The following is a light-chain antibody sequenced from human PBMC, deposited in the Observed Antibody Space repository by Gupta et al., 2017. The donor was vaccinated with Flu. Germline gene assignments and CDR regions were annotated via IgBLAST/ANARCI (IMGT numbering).Light chain of an antibody. CDR3: RQSVQTPRT. J-gene: IGKJ1*01. Sequence: DIVMTQSPLSLPVTPGEPASISCRSSQSLLHSNGYNYLDWYLQKPGQSPQLLIYLGSNRASGVPDRFSGSGSGTDFTVKISRVEAEDIGVYYCRQSVQTPRTFGQGTKVEIK. CDR2: LGS. CDR1: QSLLHSNGYNY. V-gene: IGKV2-28*01.